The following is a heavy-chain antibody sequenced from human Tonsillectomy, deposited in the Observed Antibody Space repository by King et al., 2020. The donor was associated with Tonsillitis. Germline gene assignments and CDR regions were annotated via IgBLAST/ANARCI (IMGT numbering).Heavy chain of an antibody. CDR1: GGSISGGDFY. CDR2: IFHSGDT. V-gene: IGHV4-31*03. J-gene: IGHJ5*02. D-gene: IGHD2-15*01. CDR3: GGYEGGVFDP. Sequence: VQLQESGPGLVKPSQTLSLTCTVSGGSISGGDFYWTWIRQPPGKGLGWSGYIFHSGDTFYNPSLKSRLTISADTSENQFSLRLTSVSAADTAVYYCGGYEGGVFDPWGQGTLVTVSS.